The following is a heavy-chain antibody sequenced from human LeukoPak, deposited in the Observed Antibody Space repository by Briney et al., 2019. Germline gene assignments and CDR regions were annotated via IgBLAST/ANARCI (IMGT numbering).Heavy chain of an antibody. V-gene: IGHV1-2*02. CDR2: INPHSGGA. CDR3: AREDQLAPLQAQRPLDY. CDR1: GGTFSSYA. Sequence: ASVKVSCKASGGTFSSYAISWVRQAPGQGLEWMGWINPHSGGADYTQKFQGRVTMTRDTSITTVYMELRSLRSDDTAVYFCAREDQLAPLQAQRPLDYWGQGSLVTVSS. D-gene: IGHD1-1*01. J-gene: IGHJ4*02.